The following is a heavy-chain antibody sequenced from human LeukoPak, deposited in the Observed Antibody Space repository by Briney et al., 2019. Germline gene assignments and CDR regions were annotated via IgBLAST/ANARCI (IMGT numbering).Heavy chain of an antibody. Sequence: PSETLSLTCAVYGGSFSGYYWSWIRQPPGKGLEWIGEINHSGSTNYNPSLKSRVTISVDTSKNQFTLKLSSVTAADTAVYYCARGRDVVVPAAIPANTYYYYYYMDVWGKGTTVTVSS. CDR2: INHSGST. CDR3: ARGRDVVVPAAIPANTYYYYYYMDV. D-gene: IGHD2-2*01. J-gene: IGHJ6*03. CDR1: GGSFSGYY. V-gene: IGHV4-34*01.